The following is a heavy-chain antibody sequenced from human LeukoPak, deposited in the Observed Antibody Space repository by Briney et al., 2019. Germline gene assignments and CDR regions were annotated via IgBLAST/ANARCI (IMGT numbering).Heavy chain of an antibody. CDR3: ARGPAPLLRHFDWLSDY. V-gene: IGHV1-2*02. CDR2: INPNSGGT. D-gene: IGHD3-9*01. Sequence: ASVKVSCKASGYTFTDYYMHWVRQAPGQGLEWMGWINPNSGGTNYAQKFQGRVTMTRDTSISTAYMELSRLRSDDTAVYYCARGPAPLLRHFDWLSDYWGQGTLVTVSS. J-gene: IGHJ4*02. CDR1: GYTFTDYY.